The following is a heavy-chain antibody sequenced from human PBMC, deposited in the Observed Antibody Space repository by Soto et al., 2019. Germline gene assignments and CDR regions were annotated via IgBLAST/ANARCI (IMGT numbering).Heavy chain of an antibody. CDR1: GYIFTNYD. CDR3: AMVDNYVTPTPQDV. CDR2: VSGYTGNT. V-gene: IGHV1-18*01. J-gene: IGHJ6*02. D-gene: IGHD3-16*01. Sequence: GASVKVSCKASGYIFTNYDITWVRQAPGQGLEWMGWVSGYTGNTKYVQKFQGRLTMTTDTSTSTAYMDLGSLTSDDTAVYYCAMVDNYVTPTPQDVWGQGTTVTVSS.